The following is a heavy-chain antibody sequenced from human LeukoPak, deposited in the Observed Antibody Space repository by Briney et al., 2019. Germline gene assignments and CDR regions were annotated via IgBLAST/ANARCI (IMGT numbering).Heavy chain of an antibody. J-gene: IGHJ6*02. CDR3: VRDYQFIQEV. CDR1: GFTFSNYW. Sequence: GGSLRPSCVASGFTFSNYWMLWVRQAPGKGLMWVSLISTDGKSTRYAESVKGRFTISRDNAKNALYLQMDILRVEDTALYFCVRDYQFIQEVWGQGTTVTVSS. D-gene: IGHD2-2*01. CDR2: ISTDGKST. V-gene: IGHV3-74*01.